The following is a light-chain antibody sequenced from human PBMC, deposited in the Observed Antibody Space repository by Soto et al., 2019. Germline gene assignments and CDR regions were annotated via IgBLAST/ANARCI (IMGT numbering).Light chain of an antibody. J-gene: IGKJ5*01. V-gene: IGKV3-20*01. CDR1: QSVSSN. CDR2: GAS. Sequence: VMTQSPATLSLSPCDIATLSCRAIQSVSSNLAWYQQKPGQAPRLLIYGASNRATGIPDRFTGSGSGTDLTLTISSLEPEDFAVYYCEQYGSSPPSITFGQGTRLEIK. CDR3: EQYGSSPPSIT.